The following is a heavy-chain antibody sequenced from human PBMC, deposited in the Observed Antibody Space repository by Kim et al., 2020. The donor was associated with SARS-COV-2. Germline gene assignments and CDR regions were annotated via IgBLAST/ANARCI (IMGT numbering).Heavy chain of an antibody. CDR3: ASGQWLVKFYYYYMDV. D-gene: IGHD6-19*01. CDR1: GGTFSSYA. Sequence: SVKVSCKASGGTFSSYAISWVRQAPGQGLEWMGGIIPIFGTANYAQKFQGRVTITADESTSTAYMELSSLRSEDTAVYYCASGQWLVKFYYYYMDVWGKGTTVTVSS. J-gene: IGHJ6*03. V-gene: IGHV1-69*13. CDR2: IIPIFGTA.